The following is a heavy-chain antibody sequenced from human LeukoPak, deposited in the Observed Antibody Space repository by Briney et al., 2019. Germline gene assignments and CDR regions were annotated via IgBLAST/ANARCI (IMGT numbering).Heavy chain of an antibody. Sequence: GASVKVSCKASGGTFSSYAISWVRQAPGQGLEWMGGIIPIFGTANYAQKFQGRVTITADESTSTAYMELRSLRSDDTAVYYCARDSPEYDSSGSEADYWGQGTLVTVSS. J-gene: IGHJ4*02. D-gene: IGHD3-22*01. CDR2: IIPIFGTA. CDR3: ARDSPEYDSSGSEADY. V-gene: IGHV1-69*13. CDR1: GGTFSSYA.